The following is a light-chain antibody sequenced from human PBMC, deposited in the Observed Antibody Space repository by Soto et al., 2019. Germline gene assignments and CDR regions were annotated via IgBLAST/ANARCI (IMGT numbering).Light chain of an antibody. CDR2: DVN. Sequence: QSALTQPASVSGSPGQSITISCTGTSSDIGAYNFVSWYQQHPGKAPTLMLYDVNIRPSGVSTRFSGSKSGNTASLTISGVQAEDEADYYCTSWTTSTTMIFGGGTKLTVL. CDR3: TSWTTSTTMI. J-gene: IGLJ2*01. CDR1: SSDIGAYNF. V-gene: IGLV2-14*03.